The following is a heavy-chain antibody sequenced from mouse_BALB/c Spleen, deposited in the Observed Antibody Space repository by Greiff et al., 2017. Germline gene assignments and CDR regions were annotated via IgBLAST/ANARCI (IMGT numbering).Heavy chain of an antibody. J-gene: IGHJ4*01. CDR3: ARKDYGTGAMDY. CDR1: GFSLTSYG. V-gene: IGHV2-4-1*01. D-gene: IGHD1-1*01. CDR2: IWSGGST. Sequence: VQLVESGPGLVQPSQSLSITCTVSGFSLTSYGVHWVRQSPGKGLEWLGVIWSGGSTDYNAAFISRLSISKDNSKSQVFFKMNSLQADDTAIYYCARKDYGTGAMDYWGQGTSVTVSS.